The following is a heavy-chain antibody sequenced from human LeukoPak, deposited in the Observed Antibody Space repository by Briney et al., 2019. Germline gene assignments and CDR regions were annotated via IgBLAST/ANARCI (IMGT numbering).Heavy chain of an antibody. D-gene: IGHD2-2*01. Sequence: TSETLSLTCTVSGGSISSSSYYWSWIRQPPGKGLEWIGEINHSGSTNYNPSLKSRVTISVDTSKNQFSLKLSSVTAADTAVYYCASAVVVPAAMDYWGQGTLVTVSS. V-gene: IGHV4-39*07. CDR1: GGSISSSSYY. CDR3: ASAVVVPAAMDY. CDR2: INHSGST. J-gene: IGHJ4*02.